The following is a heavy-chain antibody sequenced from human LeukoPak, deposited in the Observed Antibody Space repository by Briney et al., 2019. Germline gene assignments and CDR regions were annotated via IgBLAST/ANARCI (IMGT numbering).Heavy chain of an antibody. V-gene: IGHV5-51*01. J-gene: IGHJ4*02. CDR3: ARNRTTHYYFDY. CDR2: IYPIDSET. CDR1: GHTFNNYW. Sequence: GESLKISCKGSGHTFNNYWIAWVRHMPGKGLEWMGIIYPIDSETRYSPSFQGQVTISADKSISTAYLQWSSLKASDTAMYYCARNRTTHYYFDYWGQGTLVTVSS. D-gene: IGHD1-1*01.